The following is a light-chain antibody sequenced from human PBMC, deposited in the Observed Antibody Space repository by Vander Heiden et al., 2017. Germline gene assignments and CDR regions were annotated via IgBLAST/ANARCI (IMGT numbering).Light chain of an antibody. CDR3: AAWDDSLNGWV. CDR2: SNN. J-gene: IGLJ3*02. Sequence: QSVLIQPPSASGTPGQRVPIPCSGSTSNIGTNTVDWYQQLPGTAPKLLIYSNNQRPSGVPARFSGSKSGTSASLAISGLQSEEEADYYCAAWDDSLNGWVFGGGTKLTVL. V-gene: IGLV1-44*01. CDR1: TSNIGTNT.